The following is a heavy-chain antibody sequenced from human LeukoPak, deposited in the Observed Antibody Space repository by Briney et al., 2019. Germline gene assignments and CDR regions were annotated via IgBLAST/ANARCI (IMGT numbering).Heavy chain of an antibody. CDR2: ISSSGST. D-gene: IGHD3-22*01. J-gene: IGHJ3*02. V-gene: IGHV4-61*02. CDR1: GGSISSSSYY. CDR3: ARGPYSYDSSGAFDI. Sequence: TLSLTCTVSGGSISSSSYYWSWIRQPAGKGLEWIGRISSSGSTNYNPSLKSRVTISVDTSKNQFSLKLSSVTAADTAMYFCARGPYSYDSSGAFDIWGQGTMVTVSS.